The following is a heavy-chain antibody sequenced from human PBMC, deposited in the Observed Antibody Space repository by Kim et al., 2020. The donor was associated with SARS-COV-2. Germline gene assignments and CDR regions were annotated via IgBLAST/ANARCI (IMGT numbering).Heavy chain of an antibody. CDR1: GFSLSTSGVG. D-gene: IGHD2-2*01. CDR3: AHSYCSSTSCYRDNWFDP. Sequence: SGPTLVNPTQTLTLTCTFSGFSLSTSGVGVGWIRQPPGKALEWLALIYWNDDKRYSPSLKSRLTITKDTSKNQVVLTMTNMDPVDTATYYCAHSYCSSTSCYRDNWFDPWGQGTLVTVSS. V-gene: IGHV2-5*01. CDR2: IYWNDDK. J-gene: IGHJ5*02.